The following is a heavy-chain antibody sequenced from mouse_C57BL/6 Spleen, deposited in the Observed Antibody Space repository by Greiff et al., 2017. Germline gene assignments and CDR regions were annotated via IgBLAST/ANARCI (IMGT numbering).Heavy chain of an antibody. Sequence: DVMLVESGGGLVKPGGSLKLSCAASGFTFSSYTMSWVRQTPEKRLEWVATISGGGGNTYYPDSVKGRFTISRDNAKNTLYLQMSSLRSEDTALYYCARHSPIYYGYAMDYWGQGTSVTVSS. D-gene: IGHD1-1*01. CDR3: ARHSPIYYGYAMDY. V-gene: IGHV5-9*01. J-gene: IGHJ4*01. CDR1: GFTFSSYT. CDR2: ISGGGGNT.